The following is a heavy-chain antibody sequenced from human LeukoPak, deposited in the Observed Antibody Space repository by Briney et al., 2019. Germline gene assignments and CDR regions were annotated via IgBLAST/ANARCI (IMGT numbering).Heavy chain of an antibody. CDR1: GDSISGYY. Sequence: SETLSLTCTVSGDSISGYYWSWIRQPPGKGLEWIGFLYYSGTTSYNRSLKSRVTKSVDTSKKQFSLKLSSVTAADTAVYYCARASWGPRDAFDIWGQGTMVTVSS. V-gene: IGHV4-59*01. CDR3: ARASWGPRDAFDI. J-gene: IGHJ3*02. CDR2: LYYSGTT. D-gene: IGHD3-16*01.